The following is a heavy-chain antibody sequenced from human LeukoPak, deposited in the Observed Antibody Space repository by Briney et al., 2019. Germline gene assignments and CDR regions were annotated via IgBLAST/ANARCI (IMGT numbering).Heavy chain of an antibody. CDR1: GFTFSSYE. V-gene: IGHV3-48*03. D-gene: IGHD2-21*01. CDR3: ARLWGLPPDWFDP. Sequence: GGSLRLSCAASGFTFSSYEMNWVRQAPGKGLEWVSYISSRGSTIYYGDSVKGRFTISRDNAKHALYLQMKSLRGEDTAVYYCARLWGLPPDWFDPSGQGTLVTVSS. CDR2: ISSRGSTI. J-gene: IGHJ5*02.